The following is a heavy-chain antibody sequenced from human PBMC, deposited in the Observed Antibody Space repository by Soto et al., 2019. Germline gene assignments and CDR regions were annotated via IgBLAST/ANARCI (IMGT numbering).Heavy chain of an antibody. CDR3: AKHAEYQLVSWFDP. CDR1: GFSFSTYA. D-gene: IGHD2-2*01. Sequence: EVQLLESGGGLVQPGGSLRLSCAVSGFSFSTYAMSWVRQAPGKGLEWVSGISAGGGNTYYADSVGGRFTISRDNSKDTLYLQITSLRAEDTAFYYCAKHAEYQLVSWFDPWGQGTLVTVSS. J-gene: IGHJ5*02. V-gene: IGHV3-23*01. CDR2: ISAGGGNT.